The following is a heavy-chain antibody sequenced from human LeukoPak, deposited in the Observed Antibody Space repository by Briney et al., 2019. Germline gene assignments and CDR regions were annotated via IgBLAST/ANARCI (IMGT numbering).Heavy chain of an antibody. D-gene: IGHD6-13*01. Sequence: GASVKVSCKASGYTFTSYGISWVRQAPGQGLEWMGWTSAYNGNTNYAQKLQGRVTMTTDTSTSTAYMELRSLRSDDTAVYYCARDLPLYSSSWYGRYWGQGTLVTVSS. CDR2: TSAYNGNT. J-gene: IGHJ4*02. CDR3: ARDLPLYSSSWYGRY. V-gene: IGHV1-18*01. CDR1: GYTFTSYG.